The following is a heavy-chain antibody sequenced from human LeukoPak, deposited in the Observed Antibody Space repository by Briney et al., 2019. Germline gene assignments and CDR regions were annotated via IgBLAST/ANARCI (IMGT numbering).Heavy chain of an antibody. CDR3: ARDSSGWSTLYYYYGMDV. J-gene: IGHJ6*02. V-gene: IGHV3-33*01. CDR2: IWYDGSNK. CDR1: GFTFSSYG. Sequence: PGRSLRLSCAASGFTFSSYGMHWVRQAPGKGLEWVAVIWYDGSNKYYADSVKGRFTISRDNSKTTLYLQMNSLRAEDTAVYYCARDSSGWSTLYYYYGMDVWGQGTTVTVSS. D-gene: IGHD6-19*01.